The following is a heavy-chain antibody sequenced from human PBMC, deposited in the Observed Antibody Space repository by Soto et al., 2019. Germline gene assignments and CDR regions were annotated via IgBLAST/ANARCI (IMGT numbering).Heavy chain of an antibody. Sequence: QLQLQESGPGLVKPSETLSLTCTVSGGSISSSSYYWGWIRQPPGKGLEWIGSIYYSGSTYYNPSLKSRVTISVDTSKHQCSLKLSSVTAADTAVYYCGRQYYDFWPSYYYYMDVWGKGTTVTVSS. CDR1: GGSISSSSYY. V-gene: IGHV4-39*01. D-gene: IGHD3-3*01. CDR3: GRQYYDFWPSYYYYMDV. J-gene: IGHJ6*03. CDR2: IYYSGST.